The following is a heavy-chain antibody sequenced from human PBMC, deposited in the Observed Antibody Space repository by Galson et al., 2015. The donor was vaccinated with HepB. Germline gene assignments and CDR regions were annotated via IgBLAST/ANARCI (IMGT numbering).Heavy chain of an antibody. CDR1: GFTFSNAW. CDR3: TTVQRWKAFGI. CDR2: IRSKTDGGTT. J-gene: IGHJ3*02. D-gene: IGHD4-23*01. Sequence: SLRLSCAASGFTFSNAWMSWVRQAPGKGLEWVGRIRSKTDGGTTDYAAPVKGRFTISRDDSKNTLYLQMNSLKTEDTAVYYCTTVQRWKAFGIWGQGTMVTVSS. V-gene: IGHV3-15*01.